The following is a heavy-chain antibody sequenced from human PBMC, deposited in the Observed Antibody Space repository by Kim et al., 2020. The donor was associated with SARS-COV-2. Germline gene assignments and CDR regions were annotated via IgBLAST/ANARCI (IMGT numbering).Heavy chain of an antibody. J-gene: IGHJ4*02. CDR1: GFTFSSYA. Sequence: GGSLRLSCAASGFTFSSYAMSWVRQAPGKGLEWVSAISGSGGSTYYADSVKGRFTISRDNSKNTLYLQMNSLRAEDTAVYYCAKDRSSSWGSSWYFDYWGQGTLVTVSS. CDR2: ISGSGGST. CDR3: AKDRSSSWGSSWYFDY. V-gene: IGHV3-23*01. D-gene: IGHD6-13*01.